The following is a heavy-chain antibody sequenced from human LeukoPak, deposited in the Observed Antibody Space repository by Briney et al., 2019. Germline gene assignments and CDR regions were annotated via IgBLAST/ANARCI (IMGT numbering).Heavy chain of an antibody. V-gene: IGHV4-59*08. CDR3: ARLGSRAYYFDY. Sequence: PSETLSLTCTVSGGSISSYYWSWIRQPPGKGLEWIGYIYYSGSTNYNPSLKSRVTISVDPSKNQFSLKLSSVTAADTAVYYCARLGSRAYYFDYWGQGTLVTVSS. D-gene: IGHD2-2*01. CDR1: GGSISSYY. J-gene: IGHJ4*02. CDR2: IYYSGST.